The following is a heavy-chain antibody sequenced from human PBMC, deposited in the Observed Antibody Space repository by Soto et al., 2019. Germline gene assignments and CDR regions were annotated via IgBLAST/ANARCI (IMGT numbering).Heavy chain of an antibody. Sequence: GWSLRLSCAASGFTFSIYWMSWVRQAPGKGLERVANIKQDGSEKYYVDSVKGRFTISRDNAKNSLYLQMNSLRAEDTAVYSCVRARVVISFGGVPTYGYFDYWGRGALVTV. CDR3: VRARVVISFGGVPTYGYFDY. J-gene: IGHJ4*02. CDR1: GFTFSIYW. CDR2: IKQDGSEK. D-gene: IGHD3-16*01. V-gene: IGHV3-7*01.